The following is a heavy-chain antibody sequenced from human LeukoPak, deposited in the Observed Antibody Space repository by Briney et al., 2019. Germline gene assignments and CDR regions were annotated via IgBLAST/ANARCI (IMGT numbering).Heavy chain of an antibody. D-gene: IGHD4-11*01. J-gene: IGHJ6*03. V-gene: IGHV4-39*07. CDR2: IYYSGST. Sequence: SETLSLTCTVSGGSISSSSYYWGWIRQPPGKGLEWIGSIYYSGSTYYNPSLKSRVTISVDTSKNQFSLKLSSVTAADTAVYYCARDLSTVTSHDYYMDVWGKGTTVTVSS. CDR1: GGSISSSSYY. CDR3: ARDLSTVTSHDYYMDV.